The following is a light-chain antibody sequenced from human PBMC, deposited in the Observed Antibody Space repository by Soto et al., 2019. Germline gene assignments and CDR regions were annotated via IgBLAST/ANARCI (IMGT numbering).Light chain of an antibody. J-gene: IGLJ2*01. CDR2: DVS. V-gene: IGLV2-14*03. CDR3: SSYTSGSTRVV. CDR1: SSDVGGYNY. Sequence: QSALTQPASVSGSPGQSITISCTGTSSDVGGYNYVSWYQQHPGKAPKVMIYDVSKRPSGIPNRFSGSKSGNTASLTISGLQVEDEADYYCSSYTSGSTRVVFGGGTKLTVL.